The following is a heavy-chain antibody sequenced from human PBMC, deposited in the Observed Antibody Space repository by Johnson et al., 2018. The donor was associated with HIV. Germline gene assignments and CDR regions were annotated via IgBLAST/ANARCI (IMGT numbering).Heavy chain of an antibody. CDR2: IWYDGSNK. CDR3: AKGIVKARNRPNHDAFDI. J-gene: IGHJ3*02. CDR1: GFTFSSYG. D-gene: IGHD1-14*01. Sequence: QVQLVESGGGLVQPGRSLKLSCAASGFTFSSYGMHWVRQAPGKGLEWVAVIWYDGSNKYYADSVKGRFTISRDNSKNTLYLPINSLRAEDTALYYRAKGIVKARNRPNHDAFDIWGQGTMVTVSS. V-gene: IGHV3-33*06.